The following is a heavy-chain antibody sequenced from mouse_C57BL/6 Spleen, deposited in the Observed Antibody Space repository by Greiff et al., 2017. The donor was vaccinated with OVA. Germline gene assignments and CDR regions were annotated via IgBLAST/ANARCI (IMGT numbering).Heavy chain of an antibody. Sequence: QVQLQQPGAELVKPGASVKLSCKASGYTFTSYWMHWVKQRPGRGLEWIGRIDPTSGGTKYNEKFKSKATLPVDKPSSTAYMQLSSLTSEDSAVYNCARGGKYYGSSDEYFDDWGTGTTVTVSS. J-gene: IGHJ1*03. V-gene: IGHV1-72*01. CDR3: ARGGKYYGSSDEYFDD. D-gene: IGHD1-1*01. CDR2: IDPTSGGT. CDR1: GYTFTSYW.